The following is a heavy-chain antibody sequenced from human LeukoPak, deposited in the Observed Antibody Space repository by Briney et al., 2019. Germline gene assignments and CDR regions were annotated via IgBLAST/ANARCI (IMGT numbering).Heavy chain of an antibody. CDR3: ARDQGAVAGTYYYYGMDV. CDR2: INPNSGGT. V-gene: IGHV1-2*02. Sequence: ASVKVSCKASGYTFTGYCMHWVRQAPGQGLEWMGWINPNSGGTNYAQKFQGRVTMTRDTSISTAYMELSGLRSDDTAVYYCARDQGAVAGTYYYYGMDVWGQGTTVTVSS. J-gene: IGHJ6*02. D-gene: IGHD6-19*01. CDR1: GYTFTGYC.